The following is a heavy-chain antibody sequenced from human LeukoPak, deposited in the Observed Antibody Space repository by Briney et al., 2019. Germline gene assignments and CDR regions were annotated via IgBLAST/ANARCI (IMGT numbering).Heavy chain of an antibody. CDR3: ARDRGTMVRGVMGYYYGMDV. V-gene: IGHV1-69*01. D-gene: IGHD3-10*01. CDR1: GGTFSSYA. Sequence: SVKVSCKASGGTFSSYAISWVPQAPGQGLEWMGGIIPIFGTANYAQKFQGGVTITADESTSTAYMELSSLRSEDTAVYYCARDRGTMVRGVMGYYYGMDVWGKGTTVTVSS. J-gene: IGHJ6*04. CDR2: IIPIFGTA.